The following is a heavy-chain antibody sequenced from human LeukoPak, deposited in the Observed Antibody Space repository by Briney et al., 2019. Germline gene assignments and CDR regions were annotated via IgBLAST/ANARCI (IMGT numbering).Heavy chain of an antibody. J-gene: IGHJ4*02. CDR1: GESLNYYY. V-gene: IGHV4-34*01. CDR3: ARGRPEWGYPKLDY. Sequence: ASDTLSLTCAVYGESLNYYYWSWIRQSPEKGLEWIGEVFDGKTTNYNPSLKSRVTISAVTSSNQFSLNLKSVTAADTAVYYCARGRPEWGYPKLDYWGQGTLVTVSS. CDR2: VFDGKTT. D-gene: IGHD3-3*01.